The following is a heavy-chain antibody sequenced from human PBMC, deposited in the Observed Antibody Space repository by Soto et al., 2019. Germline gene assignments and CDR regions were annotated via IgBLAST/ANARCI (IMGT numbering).Heavy chain of an antibody. CDR3: VRDAHRGGDYDY. J-gene: IGHJ4*02. V-gene: IGHV3-7*01. D-gene: IGHD3-16*01. Sequence: PGGSLRLSCAASGFTFDNYAMHLVRQAPGKGLEWVANINSEGGKKYYVDSVKGRFTISRDNAKNSLYLQMNNLRDDDTALYYCVRDAHRGGDYDYWGQGALVTVSS. CDR1: GFTFDNYA. CDR2: INSEGGKK.